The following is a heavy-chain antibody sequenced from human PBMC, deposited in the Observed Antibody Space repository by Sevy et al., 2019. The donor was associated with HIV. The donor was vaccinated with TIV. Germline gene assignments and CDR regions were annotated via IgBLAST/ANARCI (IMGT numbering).Heavy chain of an antibody. V-gene: IGHV3-7*01. CDR2: IKEDGSDK. D-gene: IGHD3-3*01. Sequence: GGSLRLSCAASGFTFSNFWMSWVRQAPGKGLEWVANIKEDGSDKYYVKSVKGRLTISRDNAKNSVTLQMNGLRVEGTAVYYGAGVGFYDFWGGYYPDFDSWGQGTLVTVSS. CDR1: GFTFSNFW. CDR3: AGVGFYDFWGGYYPDFDS. J-gene: IGHJ4*02.